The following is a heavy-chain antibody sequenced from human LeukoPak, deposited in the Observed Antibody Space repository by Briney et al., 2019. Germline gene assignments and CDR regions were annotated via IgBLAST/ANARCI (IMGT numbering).Heavy chain of an antibody. D-gene: IGHD2-21*02. CDR2: ISYDGSNK. CDR1: GFTFSSYG. CDR3: TTHIVVVTALYYFDY. Sequence: PGRSLRLSCAASGFTFSSYGMHWVRQAPGKGLEWVAVISYDGSNKYYADSVKGRFTISRDNSKNTLYLQMNSLKTKDTAVYFCTTHIVVVTALYYFDYWGQGTLVTVSS. V-gene: IGHV3-30*03. J-gene: IGHJ4*02.